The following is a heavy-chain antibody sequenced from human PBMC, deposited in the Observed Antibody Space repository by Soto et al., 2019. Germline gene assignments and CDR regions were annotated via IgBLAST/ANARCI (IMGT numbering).Heavy chain of an antibody. CDR2: IDLSDSYK. Sequence: GESLKISCKGSGYSFRNNWITWVRQMPGEGLEWMGRIDLSDSYKSYSPSFQGHVSFSVDTSINTAYLQWSSLRASDTAMYYCARHRGAHYDSSGYHYALDYWGQGTPVTVSS. CDR3: ARHRGAHYDSSGYHYALDY. J-gene: IGHJ4*02. CDR1: GYSFRNNW. V-gene: IGHV5-10-1*01. D-gene: IGHD3-22*01.